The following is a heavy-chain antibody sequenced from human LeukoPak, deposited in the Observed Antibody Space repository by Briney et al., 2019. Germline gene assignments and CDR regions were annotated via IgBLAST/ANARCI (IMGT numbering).Heavy chain of an antibody. CDR3: ARVARTGYYFDY. Sequence: SETLSLTCAVSGGSISSSNWWCWVRQPPGKGLEWGGEIYHSGSTNYNPSLKSRVTIPVDKSKNQFSLKLSSVAAADTAVYYCARVARTGYYFDYWGQGTLVTVSP. CDR2: IYHSGST. J-gene: IGHJ4*02. CDR1: GGSISSSNW. D-gene: IGHD3-9*01. V-gene: IGHV4-4*02.